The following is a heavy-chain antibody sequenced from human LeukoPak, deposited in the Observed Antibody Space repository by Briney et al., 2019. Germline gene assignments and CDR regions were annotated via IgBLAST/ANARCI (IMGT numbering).Heavy chain of an antibody. CDR1: GFTFSSYW. D-gene: IGHD2-2*01. Sequence: GGSLRLSCAASGFTFSSYWMHWVRQAPGKGLVWVSRINSDGSSTSYADSVKGRFTISRDNAKNTLYLQMNSLRAEDTAVYYCARGDFGCSSTSCYEGDYYYGMDVWGQGTTVTVSS. CDR2: INSDGSST. V-gene: IGHV3-74*01. CDR3: ARGDFGCSSTSCYEGDYYYGMDV. J-gene: IGHJ6*02.